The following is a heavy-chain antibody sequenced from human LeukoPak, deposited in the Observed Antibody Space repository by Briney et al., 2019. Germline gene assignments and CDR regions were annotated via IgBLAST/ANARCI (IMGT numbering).Heavy chain of an antibody. J-gene: IGHJ5*02. Sequence: ASVKVSCKASGYTFNNFGISWVRQAPGQGLECGGWISPYSGNTNYAQKFQGRVTITADESTSTAYMELSSLRSEDTAVYYCARDGSLAYVNWFDPWGQGTLVTVSS. CDR2: ISPYSGNT. V-gene: IGHV1-18*01. CDR3: ARDGSLAYVNWFDP. CDR1: GYTFNNFG. D-gene: IGHD2-8*01.